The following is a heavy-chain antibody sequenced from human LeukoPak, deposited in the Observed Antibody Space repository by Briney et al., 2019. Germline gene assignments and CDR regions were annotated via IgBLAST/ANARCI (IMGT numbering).Heavy chain of an antibody. CDR1: GFSFRDFG. J-gene: IGHJ4*02. V-gene: IGHV3-33*06. CDR2: TWYDESQK. Sequence: GGSLRLSCAVSGFSFRDFGFHWVRQAPAKVLEWVAVTWYDESQKYYADSVKGRFTISKDNSKNTLYLEMNSLRVEDTDVYYCAKWEGTRQFYFGYWGQGALVTVAS. D-gene: IGHD1-26*01. CDR3: AKWEGTRQFYFGY.